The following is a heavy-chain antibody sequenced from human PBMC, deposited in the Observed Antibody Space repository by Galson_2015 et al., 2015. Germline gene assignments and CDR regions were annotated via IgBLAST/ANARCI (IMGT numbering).Heavy chain of an antibody. CDR2: ISGDGGLT. CDR3: AKEASYYYASGVDY. CDR1: GFTFSCYA. D-gene: IGHD3-10*01. J-gene: IGHJ4*02. V-gene: IGHV3-23*01. Sequence: SLRLSCAASGFTFSCYAMSWVRQAPGKGLEWVSTISGDGGLTYYADSVKGRFTITKDNSKNTLYLQMNSLRAEDTAVYSCAKEASYYYASGVDYWGQGTLVTVSS.